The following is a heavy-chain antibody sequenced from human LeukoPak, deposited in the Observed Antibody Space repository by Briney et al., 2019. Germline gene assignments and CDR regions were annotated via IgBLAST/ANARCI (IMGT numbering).Heavy chain of an antibody. D-gene: IGHD6-13*01. CDR1: GLTFSIYS. CDR2: ISSSSNTI. V-gene: IGHV3-48*01. Sequence: GGSLRLSCAASGLTFSIYSMNWVRQAPGKGLEWVSYISSSSNTIYYADSVKGRFTISRDNAKNSLYLQMNSLRAEDTAVYYCASSPDSSSWYVHYYGLDVWGQGTTVTVSS. CDR3: ASSPDSSSWYVHYYGLDV. J-gene: IGHJ6*02.